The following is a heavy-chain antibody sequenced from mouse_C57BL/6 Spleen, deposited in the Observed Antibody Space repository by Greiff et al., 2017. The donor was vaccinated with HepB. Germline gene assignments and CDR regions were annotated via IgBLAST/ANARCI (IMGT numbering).Heavy chain of an antibody. Sequence: VQLQQSGAELVRPGASVTLSCKASGYTFTDYAMHWVKQTPVHGLEWIGAIDPETGGTAYNQKFKGKAILTADKSSSTAYMERRSLTSEDSAVYYCTNYDYAGAYWGQGTLVTVSA. V-gene: IGHV1-15*01. CDR1: GYTFTDYA. CDR3: TNYDYAGAY. J-gene: IGHJ3*01. CDR2: IDPETGGT. D-gene: IGHD2-4*01.